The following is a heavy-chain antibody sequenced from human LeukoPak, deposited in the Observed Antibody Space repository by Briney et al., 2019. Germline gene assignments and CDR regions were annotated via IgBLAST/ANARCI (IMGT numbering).Heavy chain of an antibody. J-gene: IGHJ4*02. CDR3: AKGDSN. V-gene: IGHV3-30*02. Sequence: PGESLRLSCTTSGFIFSNYGFHWVRQAPGKGLEWVALIRNDIPKDGINKYYADSIRGRFAISRDSSKNTVYLQMNSLRVADTAMYYCAKGDSNWGQGTLVTVSS. D-gene: IGHD6-13*01. CDR2: IPKDGINK. CDR1: GFIFSNYG.